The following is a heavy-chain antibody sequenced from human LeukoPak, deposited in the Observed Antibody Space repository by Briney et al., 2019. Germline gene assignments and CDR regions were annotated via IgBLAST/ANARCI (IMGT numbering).Heavy chain of an antibody. Sequence: SETLSLTCAVYGGSFSGYYWSWIRQPPGKGLEWIGEINYSGSTNYKPSLKSRVTISVDTSKNQFSLNLTSVTAADTAMYYCARRSGYYDFWSGYYSDNWGRGTLVTVSS. D-gene: IGHD3-3*01. J-gene: IGHJ4*02. CDR2: INYSGST. CDR1: GGSFSGYY. CDR3: ARRSGYYDFWSGYYSDN. V-gene: IGHV4-34*01.